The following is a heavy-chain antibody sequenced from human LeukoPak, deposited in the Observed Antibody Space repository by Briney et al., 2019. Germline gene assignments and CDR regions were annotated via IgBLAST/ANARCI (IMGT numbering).Heavy chain of an antibody. CDR1: GFTFSSYA. D-gene: IGHD3-9*01. J-gene: IGHJ4*02. CDR3: AKGAVFRYFDWLFNYFDH. Sequence: GGSLRLSCAASGFTFSSYAMSWVRQAPGKGLEWVSGISGSGAGTYYADSVKGRFTISRDNSKTTLYLQMDSLRADDTAVCYCAKGAVFRYFDWLFNYFDHWGQGTLVTVSS. V-gene: IGHV3-23*01. CDR2: ISGSGAGT.